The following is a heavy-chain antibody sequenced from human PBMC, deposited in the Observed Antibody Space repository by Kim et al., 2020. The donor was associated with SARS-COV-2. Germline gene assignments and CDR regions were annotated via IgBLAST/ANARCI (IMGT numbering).Heavy chain of an antibody. D-gene: IGHD4-17*01. Sequence: YADSVKGRFTSSRDNAKNSLYRQMNSLRAEDTAVYYCARGDYGDYGGGYWGQGTLVTVSS. J-gene: IGHJ4*02. CDR3: ARGDYGDYGGGY. V-gene: IGHV3-21*01.